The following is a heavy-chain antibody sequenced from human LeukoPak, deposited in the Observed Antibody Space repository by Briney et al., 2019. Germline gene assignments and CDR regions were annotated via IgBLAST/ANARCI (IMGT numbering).Heavy chain of an antibody. CDR1: GYTLTGFY. V-gene: IGHV1-2*02. J-gene: IGHJ4*02. D-gene: IGHD2-21*02. CDR3: ASTYTAVHYFAY. Sequence: ASVKVSCKASGYTLTGFYMHWGRQAPREGLEGMGWINPNSGGTNYAQKFQGRVTLTRDTSISTAYTALSRLTSRDTPLCFCASTYTAVHYFAYWGQGTQVTGSS. CDR2: INPNSGGT.